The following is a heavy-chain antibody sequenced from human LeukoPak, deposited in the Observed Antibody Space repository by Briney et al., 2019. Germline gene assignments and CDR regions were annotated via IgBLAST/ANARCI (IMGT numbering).Heavy chain of an antibody. CDR1: GGSFSGYY. D-gene: IGHD6-19*01. J-gene: IGHJ4*02. Sequence: SETLSLTCAVYGGSFSGYYWSWIRQPPGKGLEWIGEINHSGSTNYNPSLKSRVTISVDTSKNQFSLKLGSVTAADTAVYYCARGRWLVPDYWGQGTLVTVSS. CDR3: ARGRWLVPDY. CDR2: INHSGST. V-gene: IGHV4-34*01.